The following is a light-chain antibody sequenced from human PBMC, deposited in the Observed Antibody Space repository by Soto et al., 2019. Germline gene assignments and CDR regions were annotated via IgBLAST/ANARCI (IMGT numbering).Light chain of an antibody. CDR2: DAS. CDR3: QQRSNWPIT. V-gene: IGKV3-11*01. Sequence: TQSPSTLSASVGDTVTVTCRASPSVSGWLAWYQQKPGQAPRLLIYDASNRATGIPARFSGSGSGTYFTLTISSLEPEDVAVYCCQQRSNWPITFGQGTRLEIK. J-gene: IGKJ5*01. CDR1: PSVSGW.